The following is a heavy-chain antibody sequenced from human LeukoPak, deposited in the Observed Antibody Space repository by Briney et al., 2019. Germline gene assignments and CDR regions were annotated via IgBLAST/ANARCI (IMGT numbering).Heavy chain of an antibody. J-gene: IGHJ3*02. CDR2: VSSSGRT. D-gene: IGHD3-22*01. CDR1: GASVTAGGYS. V-gene: IGHV4-30-4*07. CDR3: ARVHVNSGYYFGDAFDI. Sequence: SETLSLTCAVSGASVTAGGYSWTWIRQPPGKRLEWIGYVSSSGRTFYNPSLKSRITISIDSSKNQFSLKLSSVTAADTAIYYCARVHVNSGYYFGDAFDIWGQGTMVTVSS.